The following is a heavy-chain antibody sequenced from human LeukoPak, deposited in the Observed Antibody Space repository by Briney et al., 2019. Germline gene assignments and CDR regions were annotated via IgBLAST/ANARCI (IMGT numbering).Heavy chain of an antibody. CDR1: VYTFTGYY. V-gene: IGHV1-2*02. CDR2: INPNSGGT. Sequence: GASVKVSCKASVYTFTGYYMHWVRQAPGQGLEWMGWINPNSGGTNYAQKFQGRVTMTRDTSISTAYMELSRLRSDDTAVYYCARDLGSTMVRGVIITALYYGMDVWGQGTTVTVSS. D-gene: IGHD3-10*01. J-gene: IGHJ6*02. CDR3: ARDLGSTMVRGVIITALYYGMDV.